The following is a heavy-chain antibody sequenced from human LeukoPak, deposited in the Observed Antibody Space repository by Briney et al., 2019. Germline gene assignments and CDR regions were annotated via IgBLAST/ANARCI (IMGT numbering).Heavy chain of an antibody. CDR3: RGTYYYDSSGPYFDY. J-gene: IGHJ4*02. D-gene: IGHD3-22*01. CDR2: ISGSGGSI. Sequence: GGSLRLSCAASGFTFSSYAMSWVRQAPGKGLEWVSGISGSGGSIYYADSVKGRFTISRDNSKNTLYLQMNSLRAEDTAVYYCRGTYYYDSSGPYFDYWGQGTLVTVSS. V-gene: IGHV3-23*01. CDR1: GFTFSSYA.